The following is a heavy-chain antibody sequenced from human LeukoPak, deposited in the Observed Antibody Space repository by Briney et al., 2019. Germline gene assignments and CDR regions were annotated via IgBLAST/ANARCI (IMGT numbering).Heavy chain of an antibody. J-gene: IGHJ4*02. Sequence: ESGPTLVKPTQTLTLTYTFSGLSFSTSGVGVGWIRQPPGKALERLVLIYWDDDKRYRPSLKSRLPITKDTSKIQVVLAMTNMDPVDTATYYCAHESFYYDSSGYYLDYWGQGTLVTVSS. CDR2: IYWDDDK. D-gene: IGHD3-22*01. CDR3: AHESFYYDSSGYYLDY. V-gene: IGHV2-5*02. CDR1: GLSFSTSGVG.